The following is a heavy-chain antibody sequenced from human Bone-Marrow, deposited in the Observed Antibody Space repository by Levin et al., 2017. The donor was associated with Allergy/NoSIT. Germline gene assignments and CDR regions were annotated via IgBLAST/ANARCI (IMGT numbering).Heavy chain of an antibody. Sequence: GGSLRLSCAVSGFTVSNNYMSWVRQAPGAGLEWVSLIYSVGTTYYADSVKGRFTISRDNSRNTLYLQMNSLRAEDTAVYYCTGGPSGVRGWGQGNLVTVSS. CDR1: GFTVSNNY. CDR2: IYSVGTT. J-gene: IGHJ4*02. CDR3: TGGPSGVRG. V-gene: IGHV3-53*01. D-gene: IGHD3-16*01.